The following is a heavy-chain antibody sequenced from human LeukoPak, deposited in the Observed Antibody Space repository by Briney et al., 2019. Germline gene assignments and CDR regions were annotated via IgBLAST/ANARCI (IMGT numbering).Heavy chain of an antibody. J-gene: IGHJ3*02. V-gene: IGHV3-30*04. CDR2: ISYDGSNK. Sequence: PGGSLRLSCAASGFTFSSYAMHWVRQAPGKGLEWVAVISYDGSNKYYADSVKGRFTISRDNSKNTLYLQMNSLRAEDTAVYYCARDAPGFDIWGQGTMVTVSS. CDR3: ARDAPGFDI. CDR1: GFTFSSYA.